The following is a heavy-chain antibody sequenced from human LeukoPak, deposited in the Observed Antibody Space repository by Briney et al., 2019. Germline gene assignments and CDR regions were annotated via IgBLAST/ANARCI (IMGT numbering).Heavy chain of an antibody. CDR1: GFTFSNYA. Sequence: HSGGSLRLSCAASGFTFSNYAMHWVRQAPGKGLEWVALMSFDGSHQYYADSVKGRFTISRDNSKTTLFLQMNSPTAEDTAVYYCAKDGYGLEDSSGYRIDDFWGQGTLVTVSS. CDR2: MSFDGSHQ. J-gene: IGHJ4*02. D-gene: IGHD6-19*01. V-gene: IGHV3-30*01. CDR3: AKDGYGLEDSSGYRIDDF.